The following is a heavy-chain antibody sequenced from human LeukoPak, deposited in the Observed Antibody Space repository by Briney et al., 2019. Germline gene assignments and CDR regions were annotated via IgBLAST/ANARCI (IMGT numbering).Heavy chain of an antibody. Sequence: AGGSLRLSCAASGFTVSGNYMSWVRQAPGKGLEWVSVIYSGGSTYYADSVKGRFTISRDNSKNTLYLQMNSLRAEDTAVYYCARVAPPYYYDSSGYFDYWGQGTLVTVSS. CDR3: ARVAPPYYYDSSGYFDY. V-gene: IGHV3-53*01. CDR1: GFTVSGNY. CDR2: IYSGGST. D-gene: IGHD3-22*01. J-gene: IGHJ4*02.